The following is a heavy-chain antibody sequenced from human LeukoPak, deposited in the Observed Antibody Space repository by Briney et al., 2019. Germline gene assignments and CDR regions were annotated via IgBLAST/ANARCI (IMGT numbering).Heavy chain of an antibody. Sequence: SETLSLTCTVSGGSISSSSYYWGWIRQPPGKGLEWIGSIYYSGSTYYNPSLKSRVTISVDTSKNQFSLKLSSVTAADTAVYYCASRDSGSYANYYYYYGMDVWGQGTTVTVSS. CDR2: IYYSGST. CDR3: ASRDSGSYANYYYYYGMDV. CDR1: GGSISSSSYY. D-gene: IGHD1-26*01. V-gene: IGHV4-39*01. J-gene: IGHJ6*02.